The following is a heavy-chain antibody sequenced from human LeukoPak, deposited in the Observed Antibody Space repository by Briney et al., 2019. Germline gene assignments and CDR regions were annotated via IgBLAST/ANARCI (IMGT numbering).Heavy chain of an antibody. CDR1: GGSISSSSYY. D-gene: IGHD2/OR15-2a*01. CDR3: ARLTLSGVSADY. CDR2: IYYSGST. J-gene: IGHJ4*02. Sequence: SETLSLTCPVSGGSISSSSYYWGWIRQPPGKGLEWIGSIYYSGSTYYNPSLKSRVTISVDTSKNQFSLKLSSVTAADTAVYYCARLTLSGVSADYWGQGTLVTVSS. V-gene: IGHV4-39*01.